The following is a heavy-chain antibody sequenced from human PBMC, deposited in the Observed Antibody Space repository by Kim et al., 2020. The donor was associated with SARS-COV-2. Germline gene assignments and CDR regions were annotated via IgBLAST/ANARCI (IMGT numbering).Heavy chain of an antibody. Sequence: GGSLRLSCEDSGFIFSNLYMNWIRQAPGKGLEWIGHISSSGTTTYYVDSVKGRFTISRDNARNSVYLQMSSLTVDDTAMYYCARDKSLKDWGQGTMVFVS. CDR2: ISSSGTTT. V-gene: IGHV3-11*01. J-gene: IGHJ4*02. CDR3: ARDKSLKD. CDR1: GFIFSNLY.